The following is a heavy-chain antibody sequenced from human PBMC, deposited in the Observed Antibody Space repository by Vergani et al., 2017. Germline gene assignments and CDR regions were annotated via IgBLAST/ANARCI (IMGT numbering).Heavy chain of an antibody. CDR3: ARGAGGDYVSSFDY. CDR1: GFTFSSYA. Sequence: QVQLLESGGGVVQPGRSLRLSCAASGFTFSSYAMHWVRQAPGKGLEWVAVISYDGSNKYYADSVKGRFTISRDNSKNTLYLQMNSLRAEDTAVYYCARGAGGDYVSSFDYWGQGTLVTVSS. V-gene: IGHV3-30-3*01. J-gene: IGHJ4*02. CDR2: ISYDGSNK. D-gene: IGHD4-17*01.